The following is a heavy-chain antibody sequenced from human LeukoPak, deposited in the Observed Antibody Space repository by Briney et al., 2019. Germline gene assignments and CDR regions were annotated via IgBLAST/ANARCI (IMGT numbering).Heavy chain of an antibody. D-gene: IGHD3-22*01. CDR1: GFTFSSYW. Sequence: PGGSLRLSCVASGFTFSSYWINWVRQAPGKGLEWVSGISWNSGSIGYADSVKGRFTISRDNAKNSLYLQMNSLRAEDTALYYCAKGYYYDSSGPGSGFDYWGQGTLVTVSS. J-gene: IGHJ4*02. CDR3: AKGYYYDSSGPGSGFDY. V-gene: IGHV3-9*01. CDR2: ISWNSGSI.